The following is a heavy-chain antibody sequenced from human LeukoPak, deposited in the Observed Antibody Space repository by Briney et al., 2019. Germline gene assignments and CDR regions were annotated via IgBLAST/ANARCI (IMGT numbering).Heavy chain of an antibody. V-gene: IGHV1-69*04. D-gene: IGHD6-13*01. CDR2: IIPILRIP. CDR3: ARSGGSSWYVSMYY. Sequence: GSSVKVSCKTSGGTFNNYAISWVRQAPGQGLEWMGRIIPILRIPDYAQNSQGRVTISADKSTSTAYMELSSLKSEDTAVYYCARSGGSSWYVSMYYWGQGTLVTVSS. CDR1: GGTFNNYA. J-gene: IGHJ4*02.